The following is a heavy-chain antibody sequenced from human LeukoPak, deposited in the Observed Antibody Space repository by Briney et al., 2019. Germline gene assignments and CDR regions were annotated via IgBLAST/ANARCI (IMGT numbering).Heavy chain of an antibody. V-gene: IGHV4-30-4*08. CDR2: IYYSGST. J-gene: IGHJ4*02. CDR3: ATQSSSWHYLEY. D-gene: IGHD6-13*01. Sequence: SQTLSLTCTISGGSISSGDYYWSWIRQPPGKGLEWIGYIYYSGSTYYNPSLKSRVTISVDTSKNQFSLKLSSVTAADTAVYYCATQSSSWHYLEYWGQGTLVTVSS. CDR1: GGSISSGDYY.